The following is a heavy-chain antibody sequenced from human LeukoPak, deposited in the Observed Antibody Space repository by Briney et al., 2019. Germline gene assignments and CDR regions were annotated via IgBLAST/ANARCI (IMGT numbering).Heavy chain of an antibody. Sequence: ASVKVSCKASGDTFSSYAISWVRQAPGQGLEWMGGIIPLFGTANYAQKFQGRVTITADESTSTAYMELSSLRSEDTAVYYCARGSYSSGYGYWGQGTLVTVSS. V-gene: IGHV1-69*13. CDR1: GDTFSSYA. CDR3: ARGSYSSGYGY. D-gene: IGHD3-22*01. CDR2: IIPLFGTA. J-gene: IGHJ4*02.